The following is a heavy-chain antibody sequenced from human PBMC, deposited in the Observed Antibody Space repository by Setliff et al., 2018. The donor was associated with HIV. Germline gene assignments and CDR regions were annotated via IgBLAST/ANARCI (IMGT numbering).Heavy chain of an antibody. CDR1: GAPISSFY. D-gene: IGHD5-12*01. CDR2: IYNSCYS. J-gene: IGHJ6*02. CDR3: ARGDGYRSNDAYYDTGMDV. V-gene: IGHV4-59*01. Sequence: SETLSLTCKVSGAPISSFYWNWSRQPPGKGLEWIGYIYNSCYSNPKPSLKSRVTISLDTSKNQFSLKLSSVTAAATAVYYCARGDGYRSNDAYYDTGMDVWGQGITVTVSS.